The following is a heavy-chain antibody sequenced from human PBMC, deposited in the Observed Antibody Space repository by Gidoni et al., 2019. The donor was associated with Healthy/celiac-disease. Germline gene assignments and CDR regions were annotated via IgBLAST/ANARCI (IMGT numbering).Heavy chain of an antibody. J-gene: IGHJ4*02. Sequence: QITLKESGPTLVKPTQTLTLTCTFSGFSLSTSGVGVGWIRQPPGKSLAWLALIYWNDDKRYSPSLKSRLTITKDTSKNQVVLTMTNMDPVDTATYYCAHCNYGDPFDYWGQGTLVTVSS. CDR1: GFSLSTSGVG. CDR2: IYWNDDK. D-gene: IGHD4-17*01. V-gene: IGHV2-5*01. CDR3: AHCNYGDPFDY.